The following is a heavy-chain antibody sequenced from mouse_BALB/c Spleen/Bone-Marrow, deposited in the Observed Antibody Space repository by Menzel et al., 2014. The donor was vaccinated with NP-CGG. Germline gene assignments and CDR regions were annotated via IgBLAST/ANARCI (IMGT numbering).Heavy chain of an antibody. CDR3: ARWGWDRFAY. V-gene: IGHV1-12*01. CDR1: GYTFTSYN. D-gene: IGHD4-1*01. J-gene: IGHJ3*01. CDR2: IYPGNGDT. Sequence: QAQLQQSGAELVKPGASVKMSCKASGYTFTSYNMHWVKQTPGQGLEWIGAIYPGNGDTSYNQKFKGKATLTADKSSSTAYMQLSSLTSEDSAVYYCARWGWDRFAYWGQGTLVTVSA.